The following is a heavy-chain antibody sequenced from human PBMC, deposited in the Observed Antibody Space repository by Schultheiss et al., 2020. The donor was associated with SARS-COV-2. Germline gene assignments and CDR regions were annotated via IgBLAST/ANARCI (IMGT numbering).Heavy chain of an antibody. CDR3: AKDWSDYGDYGWFDP. V-gene: IGHV3-23*01. J-gene: IGHJ5*02. CDR2: ISGTGRST. Sequence: GESLKISCAGSGFSFDSYAMSWVRQAPGKGLEWDSGISGTGRSTYYADSVKGRFTISRDNSKNTVYLQIISLRAEDTAVYYCAKDWSDYGDYGWFDPWGPGTLVTGSS. CDR1: GFSFDSYA. D-gene: IGHD4-17*01.